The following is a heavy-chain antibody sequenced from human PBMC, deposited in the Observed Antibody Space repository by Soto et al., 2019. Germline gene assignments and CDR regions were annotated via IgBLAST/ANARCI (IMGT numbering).Heavy chain of an antibody. Sequence: QVHLQESGPGLVQSSGTLSLTCGVSGAPISTGNWWTWVRQPPGKGLEWIGEIYHGGNTNYRPSLKSRVTISVYKAKSQYSLRLSSVTAANTAVYYCARHSSYYYDSSAYYDSWGQGALVTVSS. J-gene: IGHJ5*01. V-gene: IGHV4-4*02. CDR3: ARHSSYYYDSSAYYDS. CDR1: GAPISTGNW. CDR2: IYHGGNT. D-gene: IGHD3-22*01.